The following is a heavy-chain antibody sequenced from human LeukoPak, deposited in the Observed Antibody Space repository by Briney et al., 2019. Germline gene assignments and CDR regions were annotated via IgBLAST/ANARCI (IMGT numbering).Heavy chain of an antibody. J-gene: IGHJ4*02. D-gene: IGHD6-19*01. CDR1: GFTFSSYA. Sequence: PGGSPRLSCAASGFTFSSYAMSWVRQAPGKGLEWASAISGSGGSTYYADSVKGRFTISRDNSKNTLYLQMNSLRAEDTAVYYCAKFPSYSSGWSDYWGQGTLVTVSS. CDR3: AKFPSYSSGWSDY. V-gene: IGHV3-23*01. CDR2: ISGSGGST.